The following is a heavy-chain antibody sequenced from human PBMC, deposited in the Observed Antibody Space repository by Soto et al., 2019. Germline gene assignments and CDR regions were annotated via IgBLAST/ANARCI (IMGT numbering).Heavy chain of an antibody. J-gene: IGHJ4*02. CDR3: AKEVTSCCYPGFDS. CDR2: ISGDGKAT. V-gene: IGHV3-23*01. D-gene: IGHD2-21*01. CDR1: GFYFSAYA. Sequence: EVPLLESGGDLVQPGGSLRLSCVASGFYFSAYALAWVRQAPGKRLECISGISGDGKATHYAEYVRRRFTISRNNSKNTVYLRIDSLRAEDTALYYCAKEVTSCCYPGFDSWGQGTLVTVSS.